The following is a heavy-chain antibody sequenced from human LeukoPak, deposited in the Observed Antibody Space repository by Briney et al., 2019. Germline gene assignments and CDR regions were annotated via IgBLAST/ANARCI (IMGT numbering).Heavy chain of an antibody. J-gene: IGHJ4*02. CDR2: VHYSGST. Sequence: PSETLSLTCTVPGGSISSYYWSWVRQPPGKGLEWIGYVHYSGSTKYNPSLKSRVTISVDTSKNQFSLKLSSVTAADTAVYYCARGRTGSYFAADYWGQGTLVTVSS. CDR1: GGSISSYY. D-gene: IGHD1-26*01. V-gene: IGHV4-59*01. CDR3: ARGRTGSYFAADY.